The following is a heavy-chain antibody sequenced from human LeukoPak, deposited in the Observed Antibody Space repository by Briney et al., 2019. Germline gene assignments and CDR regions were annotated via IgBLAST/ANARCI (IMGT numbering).Heavy chain of an antibody. CDR3: AKDRSHSQWLGAFDF. Sequence: PGGSLRLSCAASGLPFSSYDMTWVRQAAGKGLEWVSGISGSGDNTYYADAVKGRFTISRDNSKNTLDLQMNSLRGEDTAVYFCAKDRSHSQWLGAFDFWGQGTMVTVSS. J-gene: IGHJ3*01. CDR1: GLPFSSYD. D-gene: IGHD6-19*01. CDR2: ISGSGDNT. V-gene: IGHV3-23*01.